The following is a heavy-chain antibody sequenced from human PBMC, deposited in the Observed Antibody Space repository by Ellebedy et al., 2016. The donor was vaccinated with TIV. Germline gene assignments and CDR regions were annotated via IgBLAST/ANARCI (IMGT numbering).Heavy chain of an antibody. J-gene: IGHJ4*02. CDR1: GFTFSGDV. CDR2: ISGDDGDT. D-gene: IGHD3-10*01. Sequence: PGGSLRLSCAASGFTFSGDVMSWVRQAPGKGLEWVSLISGDDGDTYYADSVKGRFTISIDNSKNPLYLQMNSLKAEDAALYYCAKGRYYGSGAILNSFDYWGQGTLVTVSS. CDR3: AKGRYYGSGAILNSFDY. V-gene: IGHV3-23*01.